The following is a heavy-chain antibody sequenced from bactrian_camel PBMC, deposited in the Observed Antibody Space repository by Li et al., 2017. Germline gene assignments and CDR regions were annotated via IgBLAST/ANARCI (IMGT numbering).Heavy chain of an antibody. CDR3: AEDDRVVRCFPAVDFAV. CDR1: GEIFSTCG. D-gene: IGHD1*01. CDR2: IRTSDGSI. V-gene: IGHV3S68*01. J-gene: IGHJ4*01. Sequence: HVQLVESGGGSVQAGGSLKLSCAASGEIFSTCGMGWYRQAPGKERELVSSIRTSDGSINYADSVKGRFTISKGNGGRTLYLQMDNLRPEDTATYYCAEDDRVVRCFPAVDFAVWGRGTQVTVS.